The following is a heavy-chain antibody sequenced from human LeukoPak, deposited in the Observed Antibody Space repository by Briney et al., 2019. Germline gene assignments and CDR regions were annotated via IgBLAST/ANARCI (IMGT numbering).Heavy chain of an antibody. CDR3: AKWGGYDILTGYYVPDY. CDR1: GFTFTNYA. D-gene: IGHD3-9*01. V-gene: IGHV3-23*01. J-gene: IGHJ4*02. Sequence: GGSLRLSCVASGFTFTNYAMSWVRQAPGKGLEWVSAITGSDGGSYYADSVKGRFTISRDNSKNTLYLQVNSLRAEDTAVYYCAKWGGYDILTGYYVPDYWGQGTLVTVSS. CDR2: ITGSDGGS.